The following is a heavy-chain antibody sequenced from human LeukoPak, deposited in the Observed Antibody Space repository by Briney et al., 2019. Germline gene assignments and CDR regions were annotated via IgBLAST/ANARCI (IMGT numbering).Heavy chain of an antibody. CDR2: IDESGST. CDR3: ARHYGDYGPAPHYYCYYMDV. Sequence: SETLSLTCTVSGGSLSSGGYYWSWTRQHPGKGLEWIRYIDESGSTYYNPYLKSRVAISVDTSKNQFSLNLSSVTAADTTVYYCARHYGDYGPAPHYYCYYMDVWGKGTTVTVSS. J-gene: IGHJ6*03. D-gene: IGHD4-17*01. CDR1: GGSLSSGGYY. V-gene: IGHV4-31*02.